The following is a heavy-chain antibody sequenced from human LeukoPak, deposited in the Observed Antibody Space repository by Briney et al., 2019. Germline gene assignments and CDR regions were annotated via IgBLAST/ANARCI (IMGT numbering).Heavy chain of an antibody. D-gene: IGHD3-10*01. Sequence: SETLSLTSAVYGGSFSGYYWSWIRQPPGKGLEWIGEINHSGSTNYNPSLKSRVTISVDTSKNQFSLKLSSVTAADTAVYYCARVRRRYYGSGSYYDNNWLDPWGQGTLVTVSS. CDR2: INHSGST. V-gene: IGHV4-34*01. CDR3: ARVRRRYYGSGSYYDNNWLDP. J-gene: IGHJ5*02. CDR1: GGSFSGYY.